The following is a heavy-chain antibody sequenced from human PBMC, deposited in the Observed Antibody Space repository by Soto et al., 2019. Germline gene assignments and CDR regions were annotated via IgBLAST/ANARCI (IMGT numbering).Heavy chain of an antibody. CDR2: SYYSGTT. Sequence: SATLSLTCAVSGDSVSNDNYYWSGIRQPPGKGLEWIGYSYYSGTTNYNSSLKSRLSWSVDMSKNQFSLKLASVTAADAAGYLWARSQRGRTAFTFDYWGQGALVTVSS. V-gene: IGHV4-61*01. CDR3: ARSQRGRTAFTFDY. D-gene: IGHD3-16*01. CDR1: GDSVSNDNYY. J-gene: IGHJ4*02.